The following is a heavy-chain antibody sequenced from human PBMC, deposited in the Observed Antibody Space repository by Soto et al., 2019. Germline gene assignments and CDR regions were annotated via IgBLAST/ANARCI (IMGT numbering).Heavy chain of an antibody. D-gene: IGHD6-13*01. J-gene: IGHJ4*02. CDR1: GFTFSSYS. V-gene: IGHV3-21*01. CDR3: ARCRYSSSWRYDFDY. Sequence: EVQLVEAGGGLVKPGGSLRLSCAASGFTFSSYSMNWVRQAPGKGLEWVASISSSSSYIYYADSVKGRFTISRDNAKNSMYLQMNSLRAEDTAVYYCARCRYSSSWRYDFDYWGQGTLVTVSS. CDR2: ISSSSSYI.